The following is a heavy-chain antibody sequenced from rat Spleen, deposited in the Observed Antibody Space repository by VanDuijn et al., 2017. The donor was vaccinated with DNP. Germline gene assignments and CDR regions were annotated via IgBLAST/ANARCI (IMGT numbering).Heavy chain of an antibody. CDR1: GFTFSHYH. J-gene: IGHJ2*01. CDR2: ITNSGGST. D-gene: IGHD1-6*01. Sequence: EVQLVESGGGLVQPGRSMKLSCAISGFTFSHYHMAWVRQAPTKGLAWVASITNSGGSTYYRDSVKGRFTISRDNAKSTLYLQMDSLRSEDTATYYCTTDRVYTTAPYYFDYWGQGVMVTVSS. CDR3: TTDRVYTTAPYYFDY. V-gene: IGHV5-27*01.